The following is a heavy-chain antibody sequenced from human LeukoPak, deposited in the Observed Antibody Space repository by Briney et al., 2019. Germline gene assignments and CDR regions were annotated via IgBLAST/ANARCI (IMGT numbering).Heavy chain of an antibody. D-gene: IGHD4-17*01. V-gene: IGHV3-9*01. CDR1: GFTFDDYA. CDR3: AKDNGSPFYGDYDWYFDL. J-gene: IGHJ2*01. CDR2: ISWNSGSI. Sequence: QPGGSLRLSCAASGFTFDDYAMHWVRQAPGKGLEWVSGISWNSGSIGYADSVKGRFTISRDNAKNSLYLQMNSLRAEDTALYYCAKDNGSPFYGDYDWYFDLWGRGTLVTVSS.